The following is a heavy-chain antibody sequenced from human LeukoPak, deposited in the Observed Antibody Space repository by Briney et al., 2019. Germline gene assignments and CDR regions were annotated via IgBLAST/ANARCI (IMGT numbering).Heavy chain of an antibody. D-gene: IGHD7-27*01. CDR2: LNPDRRYI. J-gene: IGHJ4*02. CDR1: GFTFSSYT. V-gene: IGHV3-21*01. CDR3: ARETGAEGFDF. Sequence: PGGPLRLSCAASGFTFSSYTMNWVRQAPGKGLEWVSSLNPDRRYIFHAESVEGRFTVSRDNARNSLYLQMNSLRVEDTAVYYCARETGAEGFDFWGQGTLVTVSS.